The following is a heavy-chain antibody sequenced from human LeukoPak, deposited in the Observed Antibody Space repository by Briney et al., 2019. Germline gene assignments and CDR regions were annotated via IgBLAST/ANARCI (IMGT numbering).Heavy chain of an antibody. CDR2: ISGTSGTI. V-gene: IGHV3-48*04. Sequence: GGSLRLSCAASGFTFSAYCMNWVRQAPGKGLEWISYISGTSGTIYYADSLKGRFTISRDNAKNSLYLQMNSLRADDTAVYYCARAPSSDYYSHFDYWGQGTLVTVSS. J-gene: IGHJ4*02. CDR1: GFTFSAYC. D-gene: IGHD3-22*01. CDR3: ARAPSSDYYSHFDY.